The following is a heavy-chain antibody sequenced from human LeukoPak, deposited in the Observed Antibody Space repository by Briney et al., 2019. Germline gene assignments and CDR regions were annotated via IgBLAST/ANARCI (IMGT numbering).Heavy chain of an antibody. D-gene: IGHD2-15*01. CDR2: IYYSGST. V-gene: IGHV4-31*03. CDR3: AGQDVKWFEP. J-gene: IGHJ5*02. Sequence: SETLSLTCTVSGGPISSGGYYWSWIRQHPGKGLEWIGYIYYSGSTYYNPSLKSRVTISVDTSKNQFSLKLSSVTAADTAVYYCAGQDVKWFEPWGQGTLVTVSS. CDR1: GGPISSGGYY.